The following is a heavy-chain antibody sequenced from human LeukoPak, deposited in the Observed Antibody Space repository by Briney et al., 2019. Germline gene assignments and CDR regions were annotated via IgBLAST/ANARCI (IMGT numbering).Heavy chain of an antibody. Sequence: ASVKVSCKASGGTFGSYTISWVRQAPGQGLEWMGRIIPILGIANYAQKFQGRVTITADKSTSTAYMELSSLRSEDTAVYYCARVQSRSPGWFDPWGQGTLVTVSS. CDR3: ARVQSRSPGWFDP. CDR1: GGTFGSYT. V-gene: IGHV1-69*02. CDR2: IIPILGIA. J-gene: IGHJ5*02.